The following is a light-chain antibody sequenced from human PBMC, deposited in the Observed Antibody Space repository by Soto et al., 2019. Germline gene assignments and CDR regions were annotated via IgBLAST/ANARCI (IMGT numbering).Light chain of an antibody. CDR2: GAS. V-gene: IGKV3-15*01. J-gene: IGKJ2*01. CDR1: QSVSTY. CDR3: QQYDSGPPSYP. Sequence: EIVMTQSPATLSVSLGDRATLSCRASQSVSTYLAWYQQKPGQAPRLLIYGASTRATGIPARFSGSGSETDFTLTLSSLQSEDFAVYYCQQYDSGPPSYPFGQGTKLEIK.